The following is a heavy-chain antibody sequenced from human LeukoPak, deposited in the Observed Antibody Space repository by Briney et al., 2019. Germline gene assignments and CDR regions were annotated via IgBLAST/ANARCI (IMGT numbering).Heavy chain of an antibody. D-gene: IGHD2-2*01. CDR3: ASTNLVVPAAIPFDY. J-gene: IGHJ4*02. Sequence: SETLSLTCTVSGGSISSGDFYWSWIRQPPGKGLEWIGYIYYSGSTYYNPSLKSRVTISVDTSKNQFSLRLSSVTAADAAVYYSASTNLVVPAAIPFDYWGQGTLVPVSS. CDR1: GGSISSGDFY. V-gene: IGHV4-30-4*01. CDR2: IYYSGST.